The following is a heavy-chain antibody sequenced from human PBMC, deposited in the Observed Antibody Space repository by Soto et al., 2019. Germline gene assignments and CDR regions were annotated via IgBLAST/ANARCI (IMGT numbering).Heavy chain of an antibody. V-gene: IGHV4-59*01. D-gene: IGHD3-16*02. J-gene: IGHJ4*02. CDR2: IYYSGST. CDR1: GGSISSYY. Sequence: ETLSLTCTVSGGSISSYYWSWIRQPPGKGLEWIGYIYYSGSTNYNPSLKSRVTISVDTSKNQFSLKLSSVTAADTAVYYCARVPIDDYIWGSYPYFDYWGQGTLFTVSS. CDR3: ARVPIDDYIWGSYPYFDY.